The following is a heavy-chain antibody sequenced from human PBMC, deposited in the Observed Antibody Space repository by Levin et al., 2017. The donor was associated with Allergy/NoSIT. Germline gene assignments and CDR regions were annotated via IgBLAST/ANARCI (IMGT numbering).Heavy chain of an antibody. CDR2: ISGSGGST. D-gene: IGHD5-18*01. J-gene: IGHJ6*02. Sequence: SCAASGFTFSSYAMSWVRQAPGKGLEWVSAISGSGGSTYYADSVKGRFTISRDNSKNTLYLQMNSLRAEDTAVYYCAKTADTAMVTVYYYYGMDVWGQGTTVTVSS. V-gene: IGHV3-23*01. CDR3: AKTADTAMVTVYYYYGMDV. CDR1: GFTFSSYA.